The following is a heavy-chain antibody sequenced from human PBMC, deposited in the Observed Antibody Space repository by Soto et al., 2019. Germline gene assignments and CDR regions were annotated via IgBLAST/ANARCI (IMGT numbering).Heavy chain of an antibody. Sequence: GGSLRLPCAASGFTFSSYWMHWVRQAPGKGLVWVSRINSDGSSTSYADSVEGRFTISRDNAKNMLYLQMNSLRAEDTAVYYCAREYDFGRGMEVWGQGTTVTISS. CDR1: GFTFSSYW. CDR2: INSDGSST. J-gene: IGHJ6*02. V-gene: IGHV3-74*01. CDR3: AREYDFGRGMEV. D-gene: IGHD3-16*01.